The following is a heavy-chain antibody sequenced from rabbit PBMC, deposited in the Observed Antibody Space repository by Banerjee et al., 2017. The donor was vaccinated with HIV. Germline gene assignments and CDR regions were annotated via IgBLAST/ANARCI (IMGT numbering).Heavy chain of an antibody. CDR1: GFDFSSYG. Sequence: QQLEESGGGLVRPGGSLKLSCKASGFDFSSYGVSWVRQAPGKGLEWIGYIDPVFGSTYYASWVNGRFTISSHNAQNTLYLQLNSLTAADTATYFCARDLTGVIGWNFNLWGQGTLVTVS. V-gene: IGHV1S7*01. CDR2: IDPVFGST. CDR3: ARDLTGVIGWNFNL. D-gene: IGHD1-1*01. J-gene: IGHJ4*01.